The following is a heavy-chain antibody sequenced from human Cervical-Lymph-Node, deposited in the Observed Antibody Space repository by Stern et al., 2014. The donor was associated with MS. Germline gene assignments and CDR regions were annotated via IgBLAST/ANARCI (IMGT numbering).Heavy chain of an antibody. CDR3: AKDIRRVADSVSTFDY. D-gene: IGHD2-15*01. CDR2: ISWNSVII. Sequence: EEQMVESGGGLVQPGRSLRISCAASGFTFDDYAMHWVRQAPGKGLEWVSGISWNSVIIGNAASVTGRFTISRDNSKYSLYLQMNSLRAEDTALYYCAKDIRRVADSVSTFDYCGQGTLVTVSS. J-gene: IGHJ4*02. CDR1: GFTFDDYA. V-gene: IGHV3-9*01.